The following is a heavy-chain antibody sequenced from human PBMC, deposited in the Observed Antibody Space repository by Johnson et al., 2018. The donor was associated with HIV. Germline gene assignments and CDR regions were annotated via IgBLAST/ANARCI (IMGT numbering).Heavy chain of an antibody. CDR3: TTFYCGGDCYAFDI. CDR2: IKSKTDGGTT. J-gene: IGHJ3*02. D-gene: IGHD2-21*01. Sequence: VQLVESGGGLVKPGGSLRLSCAASGFTFSNAWMTWVRQAPGKGLEWVGRIKSKTDGGTTDYAAPVKGRFTISRDDSKNTLYLHMNSLKTEDTAVYYCTTFYCGGDCYAFDIWGQGTMVTVSS. V-gene: IGHV3-15*01. CDR1: GFTFSNAW.